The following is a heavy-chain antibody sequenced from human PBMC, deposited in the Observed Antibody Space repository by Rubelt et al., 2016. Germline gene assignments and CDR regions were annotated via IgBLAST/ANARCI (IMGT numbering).Heavy chain of an antibody. V-gene: IGHV3-30*04. CDR2: ISYDGSNK. J-gene: IGHJ3*02. CDR3: ARLSQTDPRAFDI. Sequence: ESGGGLVQPGRSLRLSCAASGFTFSSYAMHWVRQAPGKGLEWVAVISYDGSNKYYADSVKGRFTISRDNSKNTLYLQMNSLRAEDTAVYYCARLSQTDPRAFDIWGQGTMVTVSS. CDR1: GFTFSSYA.